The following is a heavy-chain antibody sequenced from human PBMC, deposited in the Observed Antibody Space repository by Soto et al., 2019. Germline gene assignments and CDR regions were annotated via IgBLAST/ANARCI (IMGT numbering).Heavy chain of an antibody. CDR2: IYWDDDK. CDR1: GFSLSTSGVG. D-gene: IGHD6-13*01. CDR3: AHSGAAAGTVDH. V-gene: IGHV2-5*02. J-gene: IGHJ4*02. Sequence: QITLKESGPTLVKPTQTLTLTCTFSGFSLSTSGVGVSWIRQPPGKALEWLALIYWDDDKRYSPSLKSRLTINKDTSKNSVVLTITNMGPVDASTYYCAHSGAAAGTVDHWGQGTLVTVSS.